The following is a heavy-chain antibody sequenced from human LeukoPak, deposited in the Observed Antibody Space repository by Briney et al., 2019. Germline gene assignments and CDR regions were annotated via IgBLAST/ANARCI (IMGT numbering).Heavy chain of an antibody. D-gene: IGHD3-22*01. CDR3: ARLGYYDSSGYLGY. J-gene: IGHJ4*02. CDR2: INHSGST. CDR1: GGSFSGYY. Sequence: SETLSLTCAVYGGSFSGYYWSWIRQPPGKGLEWIGEINHSGSTNYNPSLKSRVTISVDTSKNQFSLKLSPVTAADTAVYYCARLGYYDSSGYLGYWGQGTLVTVSS. V-gene: IGHV4-34*01.